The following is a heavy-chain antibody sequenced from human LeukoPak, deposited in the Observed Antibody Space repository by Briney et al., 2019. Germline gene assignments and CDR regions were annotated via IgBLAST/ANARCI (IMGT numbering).Heavy chain of an antibody. V-gene: IGHV3-30*03. J-gene: IGHJ4*02. CDR2: ISHCGRD. Sequence: PGGSRRLSCAASGFTLSSYGMHWVRQAPGKELEWVAVISHCGRDDYAESVKGRFTISRDNSKNTVYLQMNSLRAEDTAIYYYATDNYDGLRYLDWFADYWGQGTLVTVSA. CDR1: GFTLSSYG. CDR3: ATDNYDGLRYLDWFADY. D-gene: IGHD3-9*01.